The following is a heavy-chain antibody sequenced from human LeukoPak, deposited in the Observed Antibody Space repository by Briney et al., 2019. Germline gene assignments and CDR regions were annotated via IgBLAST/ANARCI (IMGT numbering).Heavy chain of an antibody. CDR1: GFTFSTYW. Sequence: GGSLRLSCSASGFTFSTYWMSWVRQAPGKGLEWVSVIYSGGSTYYADSVKGRFTISRDNSKNTLYLQMNSLRADDTAVYYCVCRIGGAPQWGQGTLVTVSS. CDR3: VCRIGGAPQ. J-gene: IGHJ4*02. V-gene: IGHV3-53*01. D-gene: IGHD1-26*01. CDR2: IYSGGST.